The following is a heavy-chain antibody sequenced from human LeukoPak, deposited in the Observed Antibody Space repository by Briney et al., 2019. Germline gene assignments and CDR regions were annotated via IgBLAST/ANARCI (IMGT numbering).Heavy chain of an antibody. Sequence: ASVKVSCKASGYTFTGYYMHWVRQAPGQGLEWMGWINPNSGGTNHAQKFQGRVTMTRDTSISTAYMELSRLRSDDTAVYYCATDIHCSSTSCNAYWGQGTLVTVSS. CDR1: GYTFTGYY. CDR3: ATDIHCSSTSCNAY. J-gene: IGHJ4*02. D-gene: IGHD2-2*01. V-gene: IGHV1-2*02. CDR2: INPNSGGT.